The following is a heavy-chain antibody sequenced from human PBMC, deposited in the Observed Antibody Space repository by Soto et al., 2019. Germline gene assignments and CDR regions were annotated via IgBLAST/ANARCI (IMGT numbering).Heavy chain of an antibody. CDR2: INAGNGNT. D-gene: IGHD2-2*01. V-gene: IGHV1-3*01. J-gene: IGHJ6*02. CDR1: GYTFTSYA. CDR3: ATLGYCISTRCYGYYYYGMDV. Sequence: ASVNVSCKASGYTFTSYAMHWVRQAPGQRLEWMGWINAGNGNTKYSQKFQGRVTITRDTSASTAYMELSSLRSEDTAVYYCATLGYCISTRCYGYYYYGMDVWGQGTTVTVSS.